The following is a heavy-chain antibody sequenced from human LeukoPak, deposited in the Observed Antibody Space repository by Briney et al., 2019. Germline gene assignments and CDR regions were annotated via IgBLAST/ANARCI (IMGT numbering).Heavy chain of an antibody. CDR3: AKGRTPPVRYSSSWSLHDAFDI. V-gene: IGHV3-9*01. CDR1: GFTFDDYA. J-gene: IGHJ3*02. CDR2: ISWNSGSI. D-gene: IGHD6-13*01. Sequence: PGGSLRLSCAASGFTFDDYAMHRVRQAPGKGLEWVSGISWNSGSIGYADSVKGRFTISRDNAKNSLYLQMNSLRAEDTALYYCAKGRTPPVRYSSSWSLHDAFDIWGQGTMVTVSS.